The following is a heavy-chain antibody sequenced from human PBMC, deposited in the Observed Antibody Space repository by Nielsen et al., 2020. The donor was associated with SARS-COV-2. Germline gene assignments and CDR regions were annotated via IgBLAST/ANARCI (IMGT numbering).Heavy chain of an antibody. CDR3: ARLGTLLWFGEFSYYYGMDV. CDR2: IYYSGST. V-gene: IGHV4-61*01. D-gene: IGHD3-10*01. Sequence: SETLSLTCTVSGGSVSSGSYYWSWIRQPPGKRLEWIGYIYYSGSTNYNPSLKSRVTISVDTSKNQFSLKLSSVTAADTAVYYCARLGTLLWFGEFSYYYGMDVWGQGTTVTVSS. CDR1: GGSVSSGSYY. J-gene: IGHJ6*02.